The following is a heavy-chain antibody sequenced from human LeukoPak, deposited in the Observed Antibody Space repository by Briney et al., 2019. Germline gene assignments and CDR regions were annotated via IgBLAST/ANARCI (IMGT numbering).Heavy chain of an antibody. V-gene: IGHV3-74*01. D-gene: IGHD6-19*01. J-gene: IGHJ2*01. CDR2: INSDGSST. CDR1: GFTFSSYW. CDR3: ASAIAVAGNWYFDL. Sequence: GGSLRVSCAASGFTFSSYWMHWVRQAPGKGLVWVSRINSDGSSTSYADSVKGRFTISRDNAKNTLYLQMNSLRAEGTAVYYCASAIAVAGNWYFDLWGRGTLVTVSS.